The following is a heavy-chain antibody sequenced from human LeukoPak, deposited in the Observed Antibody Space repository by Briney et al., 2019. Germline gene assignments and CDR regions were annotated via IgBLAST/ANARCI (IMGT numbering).Heavy chain of an antibody. Sequence: SETLSLTCAVYGGSFSGYYWCWIRQPPGKGLEWIGEINHSGSTNYNPSLKSRVTISVDTSKNQFSLKLSSVTAADTAVYYCARGYCSSTSCYYYYGMDVWGQGTTVTVSS. V-gene: IGHV4-34*01. D-gene: IGHD2-2*01. CDR3: ARGYCSSTSCYYYYGMDV. J-gene: IGHJ6*02. CDR2: INHSGST. CDR1: GGSFSGYY.